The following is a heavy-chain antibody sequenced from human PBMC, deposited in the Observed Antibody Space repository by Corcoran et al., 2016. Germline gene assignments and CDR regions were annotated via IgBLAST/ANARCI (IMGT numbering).Heavy chain of an antibody. D-gene: IGHD2-2*01. CDR1: GGSISSSSYY. CDR3: ARRGWDIVVESHAFDI. J-gene: IGHJ3*02. Sequence: QLQLQESGPGLVKPSETLSLTCTVSGGSISSSSYYWGWIRQPPGKGLEWIGSIYYSGSTYYNPSLKSRVTISVDTSKNQFSLKLSSVTAADTAWYYCARRGWDIVVESHAFDIWGQGTMVTGSS. V-gene: IGHV4-39*01. CDR2: IYYSGST.